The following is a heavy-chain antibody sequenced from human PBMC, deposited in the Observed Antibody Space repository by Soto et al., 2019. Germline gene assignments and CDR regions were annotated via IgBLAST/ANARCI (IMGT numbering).Heavy chain of an antibody. CDR1: GGSISTDHYH. Sequence: QVQLQESGPGLVRPSQTLSLTCTVSGGSISTDHYHWTWIRQTPGKGLEWIGYIHYSGSIHFNPSLKSRVSMSVDTSKNLFSLKLSSVTAADTAVYFCAREDDGGDRDYYGLDVWGQGTTVTVSS. CDR2: IHYSGSI. D-gene: IGHD2-21*02. V-gene: IGHV4-30-4*01. J-gene: IGHJ6*02. CDR3: AREDDGGDRDYYGLDV.